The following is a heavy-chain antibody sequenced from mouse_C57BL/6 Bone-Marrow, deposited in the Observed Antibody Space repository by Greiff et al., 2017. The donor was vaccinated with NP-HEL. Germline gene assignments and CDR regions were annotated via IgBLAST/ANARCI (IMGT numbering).Heavy chain of an antibody. V-gene: IGHV7-3*01. CDR2: IRNKANGYTT. CDR3: ARYPQLGRYFDV. J-gene: IGHJ1*03. Sequence: GFIRNKANGYTTEYSASVKGRFTISRDNSQSILYLQMNALRAEDSATYYCARYPQLGRYFDVWGTGTTVTVSS. D-gene: IGHD4-1*02.